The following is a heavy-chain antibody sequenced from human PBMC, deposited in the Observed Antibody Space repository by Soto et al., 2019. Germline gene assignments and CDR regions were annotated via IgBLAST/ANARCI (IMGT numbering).Heavy chain of an antibody. J-gene: IGHJ4*02. CDR2: IIPIFGTA. CDR3: ARDMGDSSSPSHTLPGY. D-gene: IGHD6-13*01. CDR1: GGTFSSYA. Sequence: EASVKVSCKASGGTFSSYAISWVRQAPGQGLEWMGGIIPIFGTANYAQKFQGRVTITADESTSTAYMELSSLRSEDTAVYYCARDMGDSSSPSHTLPGYWGQGTLVTVSS. V-gene: IGHV1-69*13.